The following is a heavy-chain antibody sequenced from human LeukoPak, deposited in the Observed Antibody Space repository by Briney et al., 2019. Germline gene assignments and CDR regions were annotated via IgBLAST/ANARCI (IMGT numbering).Heavy chain of an antibody. V-gene: IGHV3-21*01. CDR2: ISSGSDYI. Sequence: GGSLRLSCAASGFTFSSWSMNWVRQAPGKGLGWVSSISSGSDYIYYADSVKGRFTISKDNAKNSLYLQMNSLRAEDTAVYYCARGGSYNRYFDYWGQGTLVTVSS. CDR3: ARGGSYNRYFDY. CDR1: GFTFSSWS. D-gene: IGHD1-26*01. J-gene: IGHJ4*02.